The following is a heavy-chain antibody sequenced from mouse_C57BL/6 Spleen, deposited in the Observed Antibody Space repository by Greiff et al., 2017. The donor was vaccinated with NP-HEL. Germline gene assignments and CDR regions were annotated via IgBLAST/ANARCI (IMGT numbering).Heavy chain of an antibody. CDR3: ARRDLYYDYDYFDY. V-gene: IGHV1-81*01. CDR1: GYTFTSYG. D-gene: IGHD2-4*01. Sequence: QVQLQQSGAELARPGASVKLSCKASGYTFTSYGISWVKQRTGQGLEWIGEIYPRSGNTYYNEKFKGKATLTADKSSSTAYMELRSLTSEDSAVYFCARRDLYYDYDYFDYWGQGTTLTVSS. J-gene: IGHJ2*01. CDR2: IYPRSGNT.